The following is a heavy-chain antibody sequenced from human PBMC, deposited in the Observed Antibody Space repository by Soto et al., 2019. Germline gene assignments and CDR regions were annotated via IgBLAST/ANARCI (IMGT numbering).Heavy chain of an antibody. CDR3: ARSIIATSGALFDY. CDR1: GFSFSDYV. J-gene: IGHJ4*02. CDR2: ISPVNANT. V-gene: IGHV1-3*01. Sequence: ASVKVSCKASGFSFSDYVMHWVRQAPGQRLEWMGWISPVNANTKYSQKFQGRVTITWDTSATTAYMELSSLSSEDTAVYYCARSIIATSGALFDYPRQGPLVTVSS. D-gene: IGHD2-15*01.